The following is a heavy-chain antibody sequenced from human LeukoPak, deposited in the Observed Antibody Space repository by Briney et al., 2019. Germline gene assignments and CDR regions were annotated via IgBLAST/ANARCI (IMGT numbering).Heavy chain of an antibody. Sequence: PGRSLRLSCAASGFTFSSYGMHWVRQAPGKGLEWVAVISYDGSNKYYADSVKGRFTIPRDNSKNTLYLQMNSLRAEDTAVYYCAKMINSGWVYYYHGMDVWGQGTTVTVSS. J-gene: IGHJ6*02. D-gene: IGHD6-19*01. CDR3: AKMINSGWVYYYHGMDV. CDR2: ISYDGSNK. CDR1: GFTFSSYG. V-gene: IGHV3-30*18.